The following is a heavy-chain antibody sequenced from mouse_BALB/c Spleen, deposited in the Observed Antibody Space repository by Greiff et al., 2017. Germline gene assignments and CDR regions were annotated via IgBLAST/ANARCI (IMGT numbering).Heavy chain of an antibody. Sequence: QVQLQQSGAELAKPGASVKMSCKASGYTFTSYWMHWVKQRPGQGLEWIGYINPSTGYTEYNQKFKDKATLTADKSSSTAYMQLSSLTSEDSAVYYCASFSPLGFAYWGQGTLVTVSA. J-gene: IGHJ3*01. V-gene: IGHV1-7*01. CDR2: INPSTGYT. CDR1: GYTFTSYW. CDR3: ASFSPLGFAY.